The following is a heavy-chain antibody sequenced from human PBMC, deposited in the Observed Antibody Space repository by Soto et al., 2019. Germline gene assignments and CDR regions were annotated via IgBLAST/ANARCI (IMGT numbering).Heavy chain of an antibody. CDR3: TRAPLRCSGGSCYSADS. D-gene: IGHD2-15*01. V-gene: IGHV3-49*04. CDR1: GCTFGDYG. Sequence: GGSLRLSCTTSGCTFGDYGMSWVRQAPGKGLEWLGFIRSGGCGATTEYAASVKGRFTVTRDDFKSIAYLQMNNLETEDTAVYYCTRAPLRCSGGSCYSADSWGRGTLVTVSS. J-gene: IGHJ4*02. CDR2: IRSGGCGATT.